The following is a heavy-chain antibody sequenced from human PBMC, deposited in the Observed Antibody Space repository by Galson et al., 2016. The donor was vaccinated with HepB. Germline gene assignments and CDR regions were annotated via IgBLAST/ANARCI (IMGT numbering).Heavy chain of an antibody. CDR2: VNQNGGT. CDR1: DGSFTDYF. V-gene: IGHV4-34*01. Sequence: SETLSLTCGVYDGSFTDYFCTWIRQPPGKGLEWIGEVNQNGGTDYSPSLQTRVTISIDRSKRHCSLRLTSVTAADTAVYYCARGRKGNRYYYYYDGMDVWGPGTTVAVSS. J-gene: IGHJ6*02. CDR3: ARGRKGNRYYYYYDGMDV. D-gene: IGHD1-14*01.